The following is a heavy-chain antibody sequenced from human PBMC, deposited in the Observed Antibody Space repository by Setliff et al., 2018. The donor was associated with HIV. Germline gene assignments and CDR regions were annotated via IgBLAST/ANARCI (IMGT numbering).Heavy chain of an antibody. CDR2: ISWNGKII. V-gene: IGHV3-20*04. Sequence: RSSETLSLSCATSGFTFGDYLMSWVRQVPGKGLEWVSGISWNGKIIGYGDSVRGRFTISRDDAKNSLYLQMNSLRAEDTAVYYCARGVATNLDPWGQGSLVTVSS. CDR3: ARGVATNLDP. J-gene: IGHJ5*02. D-gene: IGHD5-12*01. CDR1: GFTFGDYL.